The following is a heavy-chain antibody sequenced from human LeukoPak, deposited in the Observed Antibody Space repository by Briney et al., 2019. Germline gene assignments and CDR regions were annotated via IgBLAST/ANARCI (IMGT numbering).Heavy chain of an antibody. CDR3: ARSALLWFGESPFDY. D-gene: IGHD3-10*01. CDR2: INHSGST. V-gene: IGHV4-39*07. J-gene: IGHJ4*02. CDR1: GGSISSGSYY. Sequence: PSETLSLTCTVSGGSISSGSYYWSWIRQPPGKGLEWIGEINHSGSTNYNPSLKSRVTISVDTSKNQFSLKLSSVTAADTAVYYCARSALLWFGESPFDYWGQGTLVTVSS.